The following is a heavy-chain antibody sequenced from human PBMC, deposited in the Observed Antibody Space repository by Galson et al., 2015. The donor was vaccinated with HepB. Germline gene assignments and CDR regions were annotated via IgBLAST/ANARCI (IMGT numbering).Heavy chain of an antibody. CDR1: GYTFTTYS. J-gene: IGHJ4*02. D-gene: IGHD2-15*01. Sequence: SVKVSCKASGYTFTTYSIHWVRQAPGQGLEWMGIINPSGGSTTYAQKFQGRVTMTRDTSTGTVYVELRRLRSEDTAVYYCARVKRYCSGGSCSYFDYWGQGTLVTVPS. CDR3: ARVKRYCSGGSCSYFDY. CDR2: INPSGGST. V-gene: IGHV1-46*01.